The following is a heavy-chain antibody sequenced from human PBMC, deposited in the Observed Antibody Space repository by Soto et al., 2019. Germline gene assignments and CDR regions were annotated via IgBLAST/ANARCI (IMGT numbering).Heavy chain of an antibody. Sequence: GGSLRLSCAASGFTFDDYGMSWVRQAPGKGLEWVSGINWNGGSTGYADSVKGRFTISRDNAKNSLYLQMNSLRAEDTALYHCARGGTGFYGDYVGAFDIWGQGTMVTVSS. CDR3: ARGGTGFYGDYVGAFDI. J-gene: IGHJ3*02. D-gene: IGHD4-17*01. CDR2: INWNGGST. V-gene: IGHV3-20*01. CDR1: GFTFDDYG.